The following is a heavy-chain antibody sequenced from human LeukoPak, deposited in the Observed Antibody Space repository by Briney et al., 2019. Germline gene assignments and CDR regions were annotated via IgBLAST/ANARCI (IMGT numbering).Heavy chain of an antibody. CDR3: ARLSDYGDYERFDY. Sequence: GASVKVSCKASGYTFTGYYMHWVRQAPGQGLEWMGWINPNSGGTNYAQKFQGRVTMNRDTSISTAYMELSRLRSDDTAVYYCARLSDYGDYERFDYWGQGTLVTVSS. D-gene: IGHD4-17*01. V-gene: IGHV1-2*02. CDR1: GYTFTGYY. CDR2: INPNSGGT. J-gene: IGHJ4*02.